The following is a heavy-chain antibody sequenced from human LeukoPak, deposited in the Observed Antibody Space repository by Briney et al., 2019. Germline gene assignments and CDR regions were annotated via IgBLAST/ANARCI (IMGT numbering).Heavy chain of an antibody. J-gene: IGHJ4*02. CDR2: IYHSGST. CDR1: GGSISSYY. V-gene: IGHV4-59*08. CDR3: ARHAPSYYYDSSGQYEWYFDY. D-gene: IGHD3-22*01. Sequence: SETLSPTCAVSGGSISSYYWSWIRQPPGKGLEWIGYIYHSGSTDYNPSLKSRVTISVDTSKNQFSLKLSSVTAADTAVYYCARHAPSYYYDSSGQYEWYFDYWGQGTLVTVSS.